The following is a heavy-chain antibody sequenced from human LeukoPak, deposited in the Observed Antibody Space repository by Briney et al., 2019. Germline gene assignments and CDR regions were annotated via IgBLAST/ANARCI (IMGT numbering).Heavy chain of an antibody. CDR2: IWYDGSNK. J-gene: IGHJ4*02. V-gene: IGHV3-33*01. CDR3: ARALYCSGGSCTGNDY. CDR1: GFTFSSYG. D-gene: IGHD2-15*01. Sequence: PGGSLRLSRAASGFTFSSYGMHWVRQAPGKGLEWVAVIWYDGSNKYYADSVKGRFTISRDNSKNTLYLQMNSLRAEDTAVYYCARALYCSGGSCTGNDYWGQGTLVTVSS.